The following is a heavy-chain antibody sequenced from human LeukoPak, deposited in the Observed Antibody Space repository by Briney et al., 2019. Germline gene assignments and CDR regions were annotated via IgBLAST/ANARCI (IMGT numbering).Heavy chain of an antibody. CDR1: GYTFTSYD. CDR3: ARERSHVDILTGYYTYYYYYGMDV. Sequence: ASVKVSCKASGYTFTSYDINWVRQATGQGLEWMGWMNPNSGNTGYAQKFQGRVTMTRNTSISTAYMELSSLRSEDTAVYYCARERSHVDILTGYYTYYYYYGMDVWGKGTTVTVSS. CDR2: MNPNSGNT. D-gene: IGHD3-9*01. J-gene: IGHJ6*04. V-gene: IGHV1-8*01.